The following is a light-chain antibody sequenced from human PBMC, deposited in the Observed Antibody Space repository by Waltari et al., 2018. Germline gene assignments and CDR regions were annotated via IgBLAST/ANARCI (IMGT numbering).Light chain of an antibody. CDR1: SSDVDGYTY. J-gene: IGLJ2*01. CDR2: EVT. CDR3: TSYISSSIVI. V-gene: IGLV2-14*01. Sequence: QSALTQPASLSGSPGQSLTISCTGASSDVDGYTYVSWYQHHPGKAPKLMIYEVTNRPSGVSNRFSGSRSGNTASLTISGLQAEDEADYYCTSYISSSIVIFGGGTKLTVL.